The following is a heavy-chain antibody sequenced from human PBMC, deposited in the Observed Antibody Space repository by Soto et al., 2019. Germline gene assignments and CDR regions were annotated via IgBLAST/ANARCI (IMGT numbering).Heavy chain of an antibody. Sequence: SETLSLTCTVSGGSITTGGYYWSWIRQLPGKGLEWIGHRYYSESTYYNPSLKSRVSISLDTSKNQFPLKLSFVTAADTAMYYCARTKCSGGSCYSWSLDYWGQGTPVTVSS. CDR3: ARTKCSGGSCYSWSLDY. V-gene: IGHV4-31*03. J-gene: IGHJ4*02. CDR1: GGSITTGGYY. CDR2: RYYSEST. D-gene: IGHD2-15*01.